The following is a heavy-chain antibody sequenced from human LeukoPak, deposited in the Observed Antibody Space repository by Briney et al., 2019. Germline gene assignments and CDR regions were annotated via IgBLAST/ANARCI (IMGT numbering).Heavy chain of an antibody. CDR1: RVTFSSYA. D-gene: IGHD3-22*01. CDR3: ARAATIVVVIAYYFDY. J-gene: IGHJ4*02. V-gene: IGHV3-30-3*01. Sequence: PGRSLRLSCAASRVTFSSYAVHWVRQAPGKGLEWVAVISYDGSNKYYADSVKGRFTISRDNSKNTLYLQMNSLRAEDTAVYYCARAATIVVVIAYYFDYWGQGTLVTVSS. CDR2: ISYDGSNK.